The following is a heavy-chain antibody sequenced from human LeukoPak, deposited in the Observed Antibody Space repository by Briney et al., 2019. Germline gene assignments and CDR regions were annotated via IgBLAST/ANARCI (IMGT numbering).Heavy chain of an antibody. V-gene: IGHV3-7*01. CDR2: IKQDGSEK. J-gene: IGHJ5*02. Sequence: PGGSLRLSCAASGSTFGSYWMSWVRQAPGKGLEWVANIKQDGSEKYYVDSVKGRFTISRDNGKNSLYLQINSLRAEDTAVYYCARDCSSTNCYRGGFDPWGQGTLVTVSS. D-gene: IGHD2-2*01. CDR1: GSTFGSYW. CDR3: ARDCSSTNCYRGGFDP.